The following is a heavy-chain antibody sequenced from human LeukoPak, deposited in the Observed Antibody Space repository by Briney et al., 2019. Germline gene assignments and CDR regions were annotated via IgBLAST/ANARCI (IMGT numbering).Heavy chain of an antibody. V-gene: IGHV4-59*01. CDR3: ARVKNYSNYGYYYYGMDV. Sequence: SETLSLTCTVSGGSISGYYWSWIRQPAGKGLEWIGYIYYSGSTNYNPPLKSRVTISVDTSKNQFSLKLSSVTAADTAVYYCARVKNYSNYGYYYYGMDVWGQGTTVTVSS. J-gene: IGHJ6*02. D-gene: IGHD4-11*01. CDR2: IYYSGST. CDR1: GGSISGYY.